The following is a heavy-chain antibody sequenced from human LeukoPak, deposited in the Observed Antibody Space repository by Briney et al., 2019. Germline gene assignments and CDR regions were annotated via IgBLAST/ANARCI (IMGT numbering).Heavy chain of an antibody. CDR2: VSADGSTT. CDR3: ARGFDGYPFGWWFDP. V-gene: IGHV3-74*01. CDR1: GFTFSTYG. D-gene: IGHD5-24*01. J-gene: IGHJ5*02. Sequence: QSGGSLRLSCVVSGFTFSTYGMHWVRQAPGKGLVWVSRVSADGSTTIYADSVKGRFTISRDNGINTVYLQMNSLRAEDTAVYYCARGFDGYPFGWWFDPWGQGTLVTVSS.